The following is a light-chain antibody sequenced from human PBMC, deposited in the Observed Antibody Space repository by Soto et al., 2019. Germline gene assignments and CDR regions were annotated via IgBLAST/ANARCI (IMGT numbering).Light chain of an antibody. J-gene: IGLJ2*01. Sequence: QSVLTQPPSVSAAPGQKVTISCSGSSSNIGDNSVSWYRQLPGTATKLLIYEDNKRSPAIPDRFSGSKSGTSATLGITGLQTGDEGDYYCGTWDGSLSRVVVFGGGTKLTVL. CDR2: EDN. CDR3: GTWDGSLSRVVV. V-gene: IGLV1-51*02. CDR1: SSNIGDNS.